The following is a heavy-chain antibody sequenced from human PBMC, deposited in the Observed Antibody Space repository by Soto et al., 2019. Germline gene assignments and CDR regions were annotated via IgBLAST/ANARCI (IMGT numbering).Heavy chain of an antibody. CDR3: ARDIHHDYGDMNYYGMDV. CDR1: GFTFSSYD. Sequence: PGGSLSLSCAASGFTFSSYDMHWVRQAPGKGLEWVAVIWYDGSNKYYADSVKGRFTISRDNSKNTLYLQMNSLRAEDTAMYYCARDIHHDYGDMNYYGMDVWGQGTMVTVSS. CDR2: IWYDGSNK. D-gene: IGHD4-17*01. J-gene: IGHJ6*02. V-gene: IGHV3-33*01.